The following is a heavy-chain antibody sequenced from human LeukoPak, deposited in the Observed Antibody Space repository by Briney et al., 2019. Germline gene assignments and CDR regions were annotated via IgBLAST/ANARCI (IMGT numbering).Heavy chain of an antibody. CDR2: IIPIFGTP. Sequence: GASVKVSCKASGGILSSYAISWVRQAPGQGLEWMGGIIPIFGTPNYAQKFQGRVTITADKSTSTAYMELSSLRSEDTAVYYCARRRGYSGYDGVDFDYWGQGTLVTVSS. CDR1: GGILSSYA. D-gene: IGHD5-12*01. J-gene: IGHJ4*02. V-gene: IGHV1-69*06. CDR3: ARRRGYSGYDGVDFDY.